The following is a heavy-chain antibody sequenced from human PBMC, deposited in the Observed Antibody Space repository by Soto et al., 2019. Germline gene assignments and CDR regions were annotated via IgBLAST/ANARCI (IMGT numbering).Heavy chain of an antibody. J-gene: IGHJ5*02. V-gene: IGHV4-59*08. Sequence: SXTLSLNCTVSGGSMSSYYWSWIRQPPGKGLEWIGYIYYSGNIKYNPSLKSRLTISVDTSKNQFSLKVNSVTAADTAVYYCATTYGGNSFAFDPWGPGTLVTVS. CDR2: IYYSGNI. CDR1: GGSMSSYY. D-gene: IGHD4-17*01. CDR3: ATTYGGNSFAFDP.